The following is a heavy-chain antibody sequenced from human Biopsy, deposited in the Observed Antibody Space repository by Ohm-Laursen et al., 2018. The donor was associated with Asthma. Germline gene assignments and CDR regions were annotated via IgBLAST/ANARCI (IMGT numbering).Heavy chain of an antibody. D-gene: IGHD2-2*01. Sequence: GSLRLSCAASGFTFSGSWMIWVRQAPGKGLQRLAFIKPDGSQTYYADSVEGRFSISRDNSKNSLYLQMSSLRGEDTAIYYCATLSWYASQYWGQGTLVTVSS. V-gene: IGHV3-7*01. CDR2: IKPDGSQT. J-gene: IGHJ4*02. CDR1: GFTFSGSW. CDR3: ATLSWYASQY.